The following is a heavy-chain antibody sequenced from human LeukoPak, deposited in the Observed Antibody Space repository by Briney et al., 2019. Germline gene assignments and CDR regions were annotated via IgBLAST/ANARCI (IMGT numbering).Heavy chain of an antibody. CDR1: GDSVSSNSAA. CDR3: ARVLGSSGWERENAFDI. V-gene: IGHV6-1*01. CDR2: TYYRSKWYN. Sequence: SQTLSLTCAISGDSVSSNSAAWNWIRQSPSRGLEWLGRTYYRSKWYNDYAVSVKSRITINPDTSKNQFSLQLNSVTPEDTAVYYCARVLGSSGWERENAFDIWGQGTMVTVSS. D-gene: IGHD6-19*01. J-gene: IGHJ3*02.